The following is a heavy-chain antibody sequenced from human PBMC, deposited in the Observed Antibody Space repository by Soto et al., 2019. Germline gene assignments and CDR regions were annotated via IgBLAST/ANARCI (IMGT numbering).Heavy chain of an antibody. CDR1: GLDFSTFG. D-gene: IGHD1-1*01. V-gene: IGHV3-33*03. Sequence: QVRLVESGGDVVQPGWSLRLSCEVSGLDFSTFGMHWVRQSPGKGLEWVAVIWADGSQTYYVDSVKGRFTVSRDHPTSNLYLQMTSPRVEDTAKYFCVSRHDMPIWGQGTLVTVSS. CDR3: VSRHDMPI. J-gene: IGHJ1*01. CDR2: IWADGSQT.